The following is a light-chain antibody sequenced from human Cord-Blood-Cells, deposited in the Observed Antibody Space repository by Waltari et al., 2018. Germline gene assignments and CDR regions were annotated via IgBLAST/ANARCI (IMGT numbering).Light chain of an antibody. J-gene: IGLJ2*01. CDR2: GNS. V-gene: IGLV1-40*01. CDR1: SSNIGAGYD. Sequence: QSVLTQPPSVSGAPGQRVTISCTESSSNIGAGYDVHWYQQLPGTAPKPLIYGNSKRPSGAPDRFSGSKSGTSASLAITGLQAEDEADYYCQSYDSSLSGSVVFGGGTKLTVL. CDR3: QSYDSSLSGSVV.